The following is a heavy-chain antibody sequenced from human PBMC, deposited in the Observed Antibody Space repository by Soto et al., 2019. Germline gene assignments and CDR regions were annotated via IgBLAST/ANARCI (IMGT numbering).Heavy chain of an antibody. Sequence: EVQLLESGGGLVQPGGSLRLACAASGFTFSSYAMSWVRQAPGKGLEWVSAISGSGGSTYYADSVKGRFTISRDNSNNTLYLQMNSLRAEDTAVYYCAKDPHYDYIWGSYRTAFDYWGQGTLVTVSS. V-gene: IGHV3-23*01. D-gene: IGHD3-16*02. J-gene: IGHJ4*02. CDR1: GFTFSSYA. CDR3: AKDPHYDYIWGSYRTAFDY. CDR2: ISGSGGST.